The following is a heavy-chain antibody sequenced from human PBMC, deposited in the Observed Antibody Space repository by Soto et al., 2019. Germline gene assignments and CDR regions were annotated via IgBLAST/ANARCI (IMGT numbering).Heavy chain of an antibody. Sequence: GGSLRLSCAASGFAFDINGMTWVRQVPGKGLEWVSAISAGGGTTYYADPVKGRFTISRDNSKNMLYLQMNSLRAGDTAVYYCAKATATGGGAFDICGQGTVVTVSS. D-gene: IGHD2-8*02. J-gene: IGHJ3*02. CDR1: GFAFDING. CDR3: AKATATGGGAFDI. CDR2: ISAGGGTT. V-gene: IGHV3-23*01.